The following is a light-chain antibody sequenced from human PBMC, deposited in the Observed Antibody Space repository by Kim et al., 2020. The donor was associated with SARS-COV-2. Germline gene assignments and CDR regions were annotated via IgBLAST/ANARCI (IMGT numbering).Light chain of an antibody. CDR1: QTVVSYY. Sequence: EIVLTQSPGTLSLSAGERAALSCKASQTVVSYYLACHQHKPGQPPRLLIYGAATSAAGIPDRLSGGGSGTDFTLTISKLEPEDFAVYYSKEYGSSRITVGQGARLE. CDR3: KEYGSSRIT. J-gene: IGKJ5*01. CDR2: GAA. V-gene: IGKV3-20*01.